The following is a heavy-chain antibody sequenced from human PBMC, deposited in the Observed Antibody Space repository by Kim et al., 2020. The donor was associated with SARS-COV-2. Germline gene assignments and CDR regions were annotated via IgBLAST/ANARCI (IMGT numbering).Heavy chain of an antibody. D-gene: IGHD6-13*01. CDR1: GFTFSSYA. V-gene: IGHV3-23*01. CDR3: ARVIAVAGDADY. CDR2: ISGSGGST. J-gene: IGHJ4*02. Sequence: GGSLRLSCAASGFTFSSYAMSWVRQAPGKGLEWVSAISGSGGSTYYADSVKGRFTISRDNANNSLYLQMNSLRAEDTAVYYCARVIAVAGDADYWGEGNLVTVS.